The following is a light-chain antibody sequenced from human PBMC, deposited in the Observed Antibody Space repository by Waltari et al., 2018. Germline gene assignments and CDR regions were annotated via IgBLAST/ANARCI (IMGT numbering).Light chain of an antibody. Sequence: EVVMTQSPATRSVSPGERATLSCRASHSVKTNSAWYQQNPGQTPTLVIFNASTRATGIPARFSGSGSGTEFTLTISSLQPEDSAVYYCQQYNNWPTWTFGQGAKVEIK. J-gene: IGKJ1*01. CDR2: NAS. V-gene: IGKV3-15*01. CDR3: QQYNNWPTWT. CDR1: HSVKTN.